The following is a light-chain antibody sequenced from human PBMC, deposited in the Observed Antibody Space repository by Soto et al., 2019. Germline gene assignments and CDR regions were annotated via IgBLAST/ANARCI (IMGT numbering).Light chain of an antibody. CDR1: QSVSNNY. J-gene: IGKJ4*01. CDR3: QQYVSSPLT. V-gene: IGKV3-20*01. Sequence: EIGLTQSAGTLSLSPGEGATLSCGASQSVSNNYLAWYQQNTGQAPRLVISGASSRATAIPDRFSGSGSGTDFTLTISRLEPEDFAVYYCQQYVSSPLTFGGGTKVDIK. CDR2: GAS.